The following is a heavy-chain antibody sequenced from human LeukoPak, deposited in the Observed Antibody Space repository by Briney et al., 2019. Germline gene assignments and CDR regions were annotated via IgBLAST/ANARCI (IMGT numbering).Heavy chain of an antibody. D-gene: IGHD6-19*01. CDR3: ASFGKQWLESY. V-gene: IGHV3-74*03. CDR1: GFAASNIW. Sequence: AGQSMRPSWSSSGFAASNIWMHWVRQAHGRLRGWMSRISTDGSMIVYTVYVKRGFSIDRDNAKRILYQEMNNLRVEDTAVYYCASFGKQWLESYWGQGTLVTVSS. J-gene: IGHJ4*02. CDR2: ISTDGSMI.